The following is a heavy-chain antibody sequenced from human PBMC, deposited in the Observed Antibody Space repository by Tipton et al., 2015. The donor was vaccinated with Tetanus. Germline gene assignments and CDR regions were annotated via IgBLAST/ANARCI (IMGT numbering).Heavy chain of an antibody. D-gene: IGHD6-6*01. V-gene: IGHV4-31*03. CDR1: GASIRSGGYF. CDR2: IYYSGDT. CDR3: ARDQGGGRVVRLNWFDP. J-gene: IGHJ5*02. Sequence: TLSLTCSVSGASIRSGGYFWNWVRQHPGKGLEWIGYIYYSGDTFYNPSLKSRVTISVDTSKNQFSLNLRSVTAADTAVYYCARDQGGGRVVRLNWFDPWGQGTLVTVSS.